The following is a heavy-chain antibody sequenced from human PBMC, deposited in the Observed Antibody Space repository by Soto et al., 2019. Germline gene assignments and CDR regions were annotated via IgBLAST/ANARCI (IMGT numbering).Heavy chain of an antibody. J-gene: IGHJ4*02. V-gene: IGHV4-30-2*01. CDR1: GGSISSGGYS. CDR2: IYHGVST. D-gene: IGHD3-10*01. CDR3: ARGPPFGY. Sequence: QLQLQESGSGLVKPSQTLSLTCAVSGGSISSGGYSWSWIRQPPGKGLEWIGYIYHGVSTYYNPSLXXXVXXSVDRSKNQFSLKLSSVTAADTAVYYCARGPPFGYWGQGTLVTVSS.